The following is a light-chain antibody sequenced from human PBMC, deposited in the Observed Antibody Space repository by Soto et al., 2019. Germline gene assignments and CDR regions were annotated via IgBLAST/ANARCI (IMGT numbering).Light chain of an antibody. CDR3: SSYAGDINFYV. CDR2: EVS. J-gene: IGLJ3*02. CDR1: SSDIGLDNY. Sequence: QSALTQPPSASGSPGQSVTISCAGTSSDIGLDNYVSWYQHHPGKAPKLIIYEVSKRPSVVPDRFSGSNSGNTASLTVSGLQAEDEADYYCSSYAGDINFYVFGGGTKLTVL. V-gene: IGLV2-8*01.